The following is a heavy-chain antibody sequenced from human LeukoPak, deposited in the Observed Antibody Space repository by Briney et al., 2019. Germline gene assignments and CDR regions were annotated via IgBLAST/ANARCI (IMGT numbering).Heavy chain of an antibody. V-gene: IGHV1-2*02. D-gene: IGHD4-17*01. CDR3: ASLYGDYVGSDY. J-gene: IGHJ4*02. Sequence: GASVKVSCKASEYTFTAYYMHWVRQAPGQGLEWMGWINPNSGGTNYAQRFQGRVTMTRDTSISTAYMELSRLRSDDTAVYYCASLYGDYVGSDYWGQGTLLTVSS. CDR2: INPNSGGT. CDR1: EYTFTAYY.